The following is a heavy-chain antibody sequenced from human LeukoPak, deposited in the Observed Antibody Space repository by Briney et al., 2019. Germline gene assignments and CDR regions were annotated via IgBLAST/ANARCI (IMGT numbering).Heavy chain of an antibody. D-gene: IGHD6-19*01. Sequence: PGGSLRLSCAASGFTFSSYAMHWVRQAPGKGLGYVSAISSNGGSTYYANSVKGRFTISRDNSKNTLYLQMGSLRAEDMAVYYCARDTSSSGWYVGWSDPWGQGTLVTVSS. CDR2: ISSNGGST. J-gene: IGHJ5*02. CDR1: GFTFSSYA. V-gene: IGHV3-64*01. CDR3: ARDTSSSGWYVGWSDP.